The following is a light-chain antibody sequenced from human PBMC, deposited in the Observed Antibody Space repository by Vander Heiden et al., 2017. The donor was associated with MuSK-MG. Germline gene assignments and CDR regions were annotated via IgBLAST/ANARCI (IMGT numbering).Light chain of an antibody. J-gene: IGKJ1*01. CDR2: AAS. Sequence: AIRMTQSPSSFSASTGDRVTITCRASQGISSYLAWYQQKPGKAPKLLIYAASTLQSGVPSRFSGSGSGTDFTLTISCLQSEDFATYYCQQDYSYPWAFGQGTKVXIK. CDR1: QGISSY. CDR3: QQDYSYPWA. V-gene: IGKV1-8*01.